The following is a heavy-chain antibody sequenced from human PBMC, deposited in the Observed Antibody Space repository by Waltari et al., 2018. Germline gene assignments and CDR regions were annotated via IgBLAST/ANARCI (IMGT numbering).Heavy chain of an antibody. V-gene: IGHV1-2*06. CDR3: ARQIVGSSGYYYAFGY. J-gene: IGHJ4*02. CDR1: GYTFTGYY. Sequence: QVQLVQSGAEVKKPGASVKVSCKASGYTFTGYYMHWVRQAPGQGLEWIGRINPNRGGTNYAQKFKGRGPRTRDTSISTAYMELSRLRADDTAVYYCARQIVGSSGYYYAFGYWGQGTLVTVSS. D-gene: IGHD3-22*01. CDR2: INPNRGGT.